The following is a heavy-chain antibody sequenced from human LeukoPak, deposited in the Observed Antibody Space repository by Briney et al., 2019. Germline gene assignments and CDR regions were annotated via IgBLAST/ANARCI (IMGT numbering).Heavy chain of an antibody. CDR2: MNPNSGNT. CDR3: VRNYYDSSGYYYVLPYGMDV. Sequence: ASVKVSCKASGYTFTSYDINWVRQATGQGLEWMGWMNPNSGNTGYAQKFQGRVTMTRNTSISTAYMELSSLRSEDTAVYYCVRNYYDSSGYYYVLPYGMDVWGQGTTVTVSS. CDR1: GYTFTSYD. V-gene: IGHV1-8*01. D-gene: IGHD3-22*01. J-gene: IGHJ6*01.